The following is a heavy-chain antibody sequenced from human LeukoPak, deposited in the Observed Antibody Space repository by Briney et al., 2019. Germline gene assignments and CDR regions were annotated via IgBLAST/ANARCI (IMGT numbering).Heavy chain of an antibody. D-gene: IGHD2-8*02. CDR2: IYPGDSDT. Sequence: GESLKISCQASGYTFAKYWIGWVRQMPGKGLEWMGIIYPGDSDTRYGPSFQGQVTISADKSISTAYLQWSSLKASDTAMYYCARLSVVYDAFDIWGQGTMVTVSS. CDR3: ARLSVVYDAFDI. V-gene: IGHV5-51*01. CDR1: GYTFAKYW. J-gene: IGHJ3*02.